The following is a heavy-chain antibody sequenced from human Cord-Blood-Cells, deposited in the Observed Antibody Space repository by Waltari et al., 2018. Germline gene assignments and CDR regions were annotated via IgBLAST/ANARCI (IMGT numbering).Heavy chain of an antibody. CDR3: ARGNTVGAFDI. CDR1: GFTFSSYS. J-gene: IGHJ3*02. Sequence: EVQLVESGGGLVKPGGSLRLSCSASGFTFSSYSMNWVRQAPGQGGQWVTSSSGSSRYIDDAEQVKCRFTIAKDNAKISLYLQMNSLRAEDTAVYYCARGNTVGAFDIWGQGTMVTVSS. D-gene: IGHD1-1*01. CDR2: SSGSSRYI. V-gene: IGHV3-21*01.